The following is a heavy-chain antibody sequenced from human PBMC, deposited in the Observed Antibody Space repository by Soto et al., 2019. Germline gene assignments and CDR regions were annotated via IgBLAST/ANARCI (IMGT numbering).Heavy chain of an antibody. V-gene: IGHV3-72*01. D-gene: IGHD6-6*01. CDR1: AFTFSAHN. CDR2: SRNKDNNYAT. CDR3: ARDGGIAARHYWGMDV. Sequence: GGSLRLSCAASAFTFSAHNMVWVRQAPGKXLEWVGRSRNKDNNYATEYAASVKGRFTISRDDSKNSLYLQMNSLKTEDTAVYYCARDGGIAARHYWGMDVWGQGTTVTVSS. J-gene: IGHJ6*02.